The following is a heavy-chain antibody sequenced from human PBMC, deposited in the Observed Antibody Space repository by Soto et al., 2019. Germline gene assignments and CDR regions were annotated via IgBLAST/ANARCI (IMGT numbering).Heavy chain of an antibody. CDR2: ISYDGSNK. CDR3: AKDLFPFWSGLANYYYYYGMDV. V-gene: IGHV3-30*18. Sequence: GGSLRLSCAASGFTFSSYGMHWVRQAPGKGLEWVAVISYDGSNKYYADSVKGRFTISRDNSKNTLYLQMNSLRAEDTAVYYCAKDLFPFWSGLANYYYYYGMDVWGQGTTVTVSS. J-gene: IGHJ6*02. CDR1: GFTFSSYG. D-gene: IGHD3-3*01.